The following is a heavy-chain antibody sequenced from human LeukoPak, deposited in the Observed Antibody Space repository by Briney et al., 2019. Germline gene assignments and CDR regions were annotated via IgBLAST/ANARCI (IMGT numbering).Heavy chain of an antibody. V-gene: IGHV4-4*07. Sequence: SETLSLTCTVSGGSISSYYWSWIRQPAGKGLEWIGRIYTSGSTNYNPSLKSRVTMSVDTSKNQFSLKLSSVTAADTAVYYCAKGPLRGVHYGGFDYWGQGTLVTVSS. J-gene: IGHJ4*02. D-gene: IGHD3-10*01. CDR3: AKGPLRGVHYGGFDY. CDR2: IYTSGST. CDR1: GGSISSYY.